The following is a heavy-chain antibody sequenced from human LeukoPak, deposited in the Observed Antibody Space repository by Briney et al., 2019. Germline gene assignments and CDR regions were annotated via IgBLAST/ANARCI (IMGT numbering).Heavy chain of an antibody. J-gene: IGHJ2*01. CDR1: GGSVSSYY. CDR3: ARSHSGPSGWYVLWYFDL. V-gene: IGHV4-4*09. Sequence: SETLSLTCTVSGGSVSSYYWSWIRQPPGKGLEWIGYIYNSENTKYNSSLESRVTISVDTSKNQFFLKLSSVTAADTAVYYCARSHSGPSGWYVLWYFDLWGRGTLVTVSS. CDR2: IYNSENT. D-gene: IGHD6-19*01.